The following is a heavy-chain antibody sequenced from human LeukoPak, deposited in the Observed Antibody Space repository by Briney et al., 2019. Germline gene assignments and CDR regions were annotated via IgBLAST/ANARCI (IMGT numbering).Heavy chain of an antibody. V-gene: IGHV3-53*01. CDR3: AREVRGYYFDY. Sequence: PGGSLRLSCAASGFIVSSNYMSWVRQAPGKGLEWASVISSGGNTYYADSVKGRFTISRDNSKNTVFLQMNSLRAEDTAVYYCAREVRGYYFDYWGQGTLVTVSS. CDR1: GFIVSSNY. D-gene: IGHD3-22*01. CDR2: ISSGGNT. J-gene: IGHJ4*02.